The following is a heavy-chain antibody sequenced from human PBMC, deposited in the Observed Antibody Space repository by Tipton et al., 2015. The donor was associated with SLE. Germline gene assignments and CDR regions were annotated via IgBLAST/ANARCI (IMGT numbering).Heavy chain of an antibody. CDR1: GGSLSSASYD. CDR3: ARDRRGNYYYFGLDV. J-gene: IGHJ6*02. Sequence: TLSLTCTVSGGSLSSASYDWGWVRQSPGKGLEWIAYIYDSGSTYYNPSLKSRVTISTDTSENHLSLRLNSVTAADTAVYYWARDRRGNYYYFGLDVWGQGTTVTVSS. CDR2: IYDSGST. V-gene: IGHV4-39*07.